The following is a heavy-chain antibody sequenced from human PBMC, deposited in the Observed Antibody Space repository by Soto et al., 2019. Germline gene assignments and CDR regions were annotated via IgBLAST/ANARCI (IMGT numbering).Heavy chain of an antibody. V-gene: IGHV3-30*18. CDR3: AKVRHDYGDWYFDL. CDR1: GFTFSSYG. CDR2: ISYDGSNK. Sequence: QVQLVESGGGVVQPGRSLRLSCAASGFTFSSYGMHWVRQAPGKGLEWVAVISYDGSNKYYADSVKGRFTISRDNSKNTLYLQMNSLRAVDTAVYYCAKVRHDYGDWYFDLWGRGTLVTVSS. D-gene: IGHD4-17*01. J-gene: IGHJ2*01.